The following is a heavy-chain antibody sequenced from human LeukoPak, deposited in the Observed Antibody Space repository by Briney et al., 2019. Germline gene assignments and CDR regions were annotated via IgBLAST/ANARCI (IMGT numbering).Heavy chain of an antibody. CDR1: GYTFTGYY. Sequence: ASVKVSCKASGYTFTGYYMHWVRQAPGQGLEWMGWINPNSGGTNYAQKFQGRVTMTRDTSISTAYMELSRLRSDDTAVYYCARANGYLNWFDPWGQGTLVTVSS. D-gene: IGHD2-2*03. CDR3: ARANGYLNWFDP. CDR2: INPNSGGT. J-gene: IGHJ5*02. V-gene: IGHV1-2*02.